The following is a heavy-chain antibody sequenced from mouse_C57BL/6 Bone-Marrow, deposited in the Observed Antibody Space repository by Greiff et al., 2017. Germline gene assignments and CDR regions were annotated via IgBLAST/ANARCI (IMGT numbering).Heavy chain of an antibody. J-gene: IGHJ1*03. CDR1: GYTFTDHT. D-gene: IGHD1-1*01. CDR3: ARPSYYGSRDWYFDV. CDR2: IYPRDGST. Sequence: VQLQQSDAELVKPGASVKISCKVSGYTFTDHTIHWMKQRPGQGLEWIGYIYPRDGSTKYNEKFKGKATLTADKSSSTAYMQLNSLTSEDSAVYFCARPSYYGSRDWYFDVWGTGTTVTVSS. V-gene: IGHV1-78*01.